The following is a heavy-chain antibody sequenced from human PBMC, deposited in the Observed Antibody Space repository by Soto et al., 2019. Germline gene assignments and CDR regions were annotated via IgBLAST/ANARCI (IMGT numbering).Heavy chain of an antibody. J-gene: IGHJ6*02. Sequence: QLLESGPGLVKPSETLSLTCTVSGGSISSSSYYWGWIRQPPGKGLEWIGSIYYSGSTYYNPSLKSRVTISVDTSKNQFSLKLSSVTAADTAVYFCARHVLVPAAIGGMDVWGQGTTVTASS. CDR1: GGSISSSSYY. CDR3: ARHVLVPAAIGGMDV. CDR2: IYYSGST. D-gene: IGHD2-2*02. V-gene: IGHV4-39*01.